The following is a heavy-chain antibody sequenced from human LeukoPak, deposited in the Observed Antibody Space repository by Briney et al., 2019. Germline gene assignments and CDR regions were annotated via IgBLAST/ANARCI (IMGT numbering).Heavy chain of an antibody. Sequence: SETLSLTCTVSGGSISCSSYYWGWIRQPPGKGLEWIGSIYYSGSTYYNPSLKSRVTISVDTSKNQFSLKLSSVTAADTAVYYCARARRDGYNSIGLNDYWGQGTLVTVSS. V-gene: IGHV4-39*07. D-gene: IGHD5-24*01. CDR1: GGSISCSSYY. J-gene: IGHJ4*02. CDR3: ARARRDGYNSIGLNDY. CDR2: IYYSGST.